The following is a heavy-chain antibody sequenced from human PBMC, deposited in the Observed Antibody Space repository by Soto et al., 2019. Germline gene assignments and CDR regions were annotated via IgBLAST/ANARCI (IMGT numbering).Heavy chain of an antibody. CDR2: IYYSGST. D-gene: IGHD6-13*01. J-gene: IGHJ4*02. Sequence: SETLSVTCTVSGGSITSSSYYWGWIRQPPGKGLEWIGTIYYSGSTYYNPSLKSRVTISVDTSKNQFSLKLSSVTAADTAVYYCAKQAVHSRAFPAYGARGTLVPVPS. V-gene: IGHV4-39*01. CDR3: AKQAVHSRAFPAY. CDR1: GGSITSSSYY.